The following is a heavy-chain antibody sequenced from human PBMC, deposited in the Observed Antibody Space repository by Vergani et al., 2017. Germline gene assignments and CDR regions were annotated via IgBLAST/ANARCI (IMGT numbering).Heavy chain of an antibody. D-gene: IGHD4-11*01. CDR2: IKQDGSEK. Sequence: EVQLLESGGDLVQPGGSLRLSCAASGFTFIMHAMSWVRQAPGKGLEWVANIKQDGSEKYYVDSVKGRFTISRDNAKNSLYLQMNSLRAEDTAVYYCARDLGSTTVRETHFDYWGQGTLVTVSS. CDR3: ARDLGSTTVRETHFDY. CDR1: GFTFIMHA. J-gene: IGHJ4*02. V-gene: IGHV3-7*01.